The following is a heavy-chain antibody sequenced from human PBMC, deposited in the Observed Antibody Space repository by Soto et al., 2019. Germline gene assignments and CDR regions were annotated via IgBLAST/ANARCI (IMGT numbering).Heavy chain of an antibody. CDR2: IKQDGSEK. J-gene: IGHJ6*02. Sequence: VGSLRLSCAASGFTFSSYWMSWVRQAPGKGLEWVANIKQDGSEKYYVDSVKGRFTISRDDAKNSLYLQMNSLRAEDTAVYYCARDYYDSSGYSYYYYYGMDVWGQGTTVTVSS. CDR1: GFTFSSYW. CDR3: ARDYYDSSGYSYYYYYGMDV. D-gene: IGHD3-22*01. V-gene: IGHV3-7*01.